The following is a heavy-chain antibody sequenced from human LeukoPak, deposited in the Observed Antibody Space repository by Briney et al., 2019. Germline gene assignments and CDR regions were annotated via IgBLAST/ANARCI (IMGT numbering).Heavy chain of an antibody. CDR2: IYYSGST. J-gene: IGHJ4*02. Sequence: PSKTLSLTCTVSGGSISSGDYYWSWIRQPPGKGLEWIGYIYYSGSTYYNPSLKSRVTISVDTSKNQFSLKLGSVTAADTAVYYCAREGLSVNFDYWGQGTLVTVSS. CDR1: GGSISSGDYY. CDR3: AREGLSVNFDY. V-gene: IGHV4-30-4*01. D-gene: IGHD4-23*01.